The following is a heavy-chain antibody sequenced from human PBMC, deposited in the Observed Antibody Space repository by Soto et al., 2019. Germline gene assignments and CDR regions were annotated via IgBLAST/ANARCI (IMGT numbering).Heavy chain of an antibody. J-gene: IGHJ4*02. CDR3: ARDGVASTEYTWYDGTYFDY. CDR1: GFTYSTYT. D-gene: IGHD1-20*01. CDR2: ISYDGNNK. V-gene: IGHV3-30-3*01. Sequence: QVQLVESGGGVVQPGRSLRLSCAASGFTYSTYTMHWVRQAPGKGLEWVAVISYDGNNKFYADSVKGRFTISRDSTKRTLYLQMKSLRPDDTAMYYCARDGVASTEYTWYDGTYFDYWGQGALVTVSS.